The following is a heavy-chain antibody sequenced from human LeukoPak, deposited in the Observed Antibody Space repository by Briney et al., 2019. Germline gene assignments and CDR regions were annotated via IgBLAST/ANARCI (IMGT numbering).Heavy chain of an antibody. Sequence: GGSLRLSCTASGFTFSSYEMNWVRQAPGKGLEWVAFIRSKTYGGITQYAASVEDRFTISRDDSKSIAYLQMNSLKTEDTAVYYCSRSNHQGYCSGSSCSLDYWGQGTLVTVSS. J-gene: IGHJ4*02. CDR3: SRSNHQGYCSGSSCSLDY. CDR2: IRSKTYGGIT. V-gene: IGHV3-49*04. D-gene: IGHD2-15*01. CDR1: GFTFSSYE.